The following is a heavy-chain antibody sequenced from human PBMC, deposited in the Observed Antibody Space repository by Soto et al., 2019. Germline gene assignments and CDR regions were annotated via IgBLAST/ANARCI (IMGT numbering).Heavy chain of an antibody. V-gene: IGHV3-13*01. CDR2: IGTAGNT. CDR3: ARDIGSSSWYGYYYYGMDV. Sequence: GGSLRLSCAAAGFTFSSYDMHWVRQATGKGLEWVSAIGTAGNTYYPGSVKGRFTISRENAKNSLYLQMNSLRAEDTAVYYCARDIGSSSWYGYYYYGMDVWGQGTTVTVSS. CDR1: GFTFSSYD. D-gene: IGHD6-13*01. J-gene: IGHJ6*02.